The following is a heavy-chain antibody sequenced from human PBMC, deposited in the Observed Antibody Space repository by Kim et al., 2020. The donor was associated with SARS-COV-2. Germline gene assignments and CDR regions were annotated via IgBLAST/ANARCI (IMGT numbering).Heavy chain of an antibody. V-gene: IGHV3-21*01. D-gene: IGHD6-13*01. CDR1: GFTFSSYS. CDR2: ISSSSSYI. CDR3: ARSRPTDSSSFDY. Sequence: GGSLRLSCAASGFTFSSYSMNWVRQAPGKGLEWVSSISSSSSYIYYADSVKDRFTISRDNAKNSLYLQMNSLRAEDTAVYYCARSRPTDSSSFDYWGQGTLVTVSS. J-gene: IGHJ4*02.